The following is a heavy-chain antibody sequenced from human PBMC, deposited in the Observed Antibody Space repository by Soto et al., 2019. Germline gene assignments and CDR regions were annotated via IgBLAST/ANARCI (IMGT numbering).Heavy chain of an antibody. CDR3: ARVGGRYTIYYGMDV. CDR1: GFTFSYYA. Sequence: HPGGSLRLSCAASGFTFSYYAMDWVRQAPGRGLEWVAVISYDGSNKYYADSVKGRFTISRDNSKNTLYLQMNSLRAEDTAVYYCARVGGRYTIYYGMDVWGQGTTVTVYS. V-gene: IGHV3-30-3*01. J-gene: IGHJ6*02. D-gene: IGHD3-10*01. CDR2: ISYDGSNK.